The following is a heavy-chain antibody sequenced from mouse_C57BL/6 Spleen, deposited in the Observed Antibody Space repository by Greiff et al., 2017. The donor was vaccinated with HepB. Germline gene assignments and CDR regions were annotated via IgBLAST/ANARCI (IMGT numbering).Heavy chain of an antibody. CDR1: GFSLTSYG. V-gene: IGHV2-2*01. Sequence: QVQLQQSGPGLVQPSQSLSITCTVSGFSLTSYGVHWVRQSPGKGLEWLGVIWSGGSTDYNAAFISRLSISKDNSKSQVFFKMNSLQADDTAIYYCARNGATVVATPLYFDYWGQGTTLTVSS. J-gene: IGHJ2*01. CDR2: IWSGGST. CDR3: ARNGATVVATPLYFDY. D-gene: IGHD1-1*01.